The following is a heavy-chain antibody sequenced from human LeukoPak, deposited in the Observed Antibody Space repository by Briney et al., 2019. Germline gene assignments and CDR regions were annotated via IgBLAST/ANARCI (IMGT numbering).Heavy chain of an antibody. D-gene: IGHD2-15*01. J-gene: IGHJ1*01. Sequence: PGGSLRLSCAASGFSVSNNYMSWVRHAPGKGLEWVSVIYSGGSTFYADSVTGRFTISRDNSKNTLYLQMNSLRAEDTAVYYCASDSYSPEYFQHWGQGTLVTVSS. CDR2: IYSGGST. CDR1: GFSVSNNY. CDR3: ASDSYSPEYFQH. V-gene: IGHV3-66*01.